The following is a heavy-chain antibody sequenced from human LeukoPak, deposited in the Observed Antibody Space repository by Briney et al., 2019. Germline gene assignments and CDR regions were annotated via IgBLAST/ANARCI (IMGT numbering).Heavy chain of an antibody. CDR2: INQDGSER. CDR3: ARDHTYYYDSSRYIDDAFDI. Sequence: QPGGSLRLSCAASGFSFTNYWMSWVRQAPGMGLEWVAIINQDGSERYYVDSVKGRFTVSRDSAKNSLYLQMNSLRVEDTAVYYCARDHTYYYDSSRYIDDAFDIWGQGTLVTVFS. J-gene: IGHJ3*02. V-gene: IGHV3-7*01. D-gene: IGHD3-22*01. CDR1: GFSFTNYW.